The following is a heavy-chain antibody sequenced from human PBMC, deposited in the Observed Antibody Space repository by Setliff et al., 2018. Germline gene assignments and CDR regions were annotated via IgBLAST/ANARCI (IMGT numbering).Heavy chain of an antibody. CDR3: ARKGISALSGAFDM. V-gene: IGHV4-4*07. CDR1: GGSISNYY. Sequence: SETLSLTCTVSGGSISNYYWSWIRQPAGKGLEWIGRIYTSGSTNYNPSLKSRVTMAVDTSKNQFSLKLSSVTAADTAVYYCARKGISALSGAFDMWGRGTMVTVSS. D-gene: IGHD1-26*01. J-gene: IGHJ3*02. CDR2: IYTSGST.